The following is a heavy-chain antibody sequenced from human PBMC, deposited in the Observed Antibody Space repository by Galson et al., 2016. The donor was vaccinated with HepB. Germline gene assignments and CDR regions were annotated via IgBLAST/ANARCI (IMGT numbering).Heavy chain of an antibody. CDR3: AGGKYSSGWYSPKGALDY. CDR2: ISAYNGNT. D-gene: IGHD6-19*01. CDR1: GYAFPSYG. V-gene: IGHV1-18*04. J-gene: IGHJ4*02. Sequence: QSGAEVKKPGASVKVSCKASGYAFPSYGITWVRQAPGQGLEWMGWISAYNGNTDYAQKFQGRLTMTTDTSTSTAYMELRSLRSDDTAVYFCAGGKYSSGWYSPKGALDYWGQGTLVTVSS.